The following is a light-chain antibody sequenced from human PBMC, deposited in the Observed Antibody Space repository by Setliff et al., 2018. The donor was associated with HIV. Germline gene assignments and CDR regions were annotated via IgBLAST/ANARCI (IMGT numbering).Light chain of an antibody. CDR3: GSYAGNKGDV. J-gene: IGLJ1*01. Sequence: QSVLAQPPSASGSPGQSVTISCTGTSGDVGGYNYVSWYQQYPGKAPKLLIHEVTKRPSGVPDRFSGSKSGNTASLTVSGLQAEDEADYYCGSYAGNKGDVFGTGTKSPS. V-gene: IGLV2-8*01. CDR1: SGDVGGYNY. CDR2: EVT.